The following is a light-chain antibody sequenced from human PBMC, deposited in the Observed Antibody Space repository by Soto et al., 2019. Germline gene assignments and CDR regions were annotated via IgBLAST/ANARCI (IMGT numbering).Light chain of an antibody. CDR1: SSNNGSHT. CDR2: SNT. V-gene: IGLV1-44*01. J-gene: IGLJ2*01. Sequence: QAVVTQPPSASGTPGQTIAISCSGGSSNNGSHTVNWYQQLPGTAPRLLIYSNTQRPSGVPDRFSGSKSGTSASLAISGLQSEYEGDYYCAAWDDSLNGVVFGGGTKLTVL. CDR3: AAWDDSLNGVV.